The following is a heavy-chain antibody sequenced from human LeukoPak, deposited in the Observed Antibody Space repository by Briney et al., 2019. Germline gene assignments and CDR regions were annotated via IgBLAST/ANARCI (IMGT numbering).Heavy chain of an antibody. CDR1: GFTFSSYS. Sequence: GGSLRLSCAASGFTFSSYSMNWVRQAPGKGLEWVSGISGSGSSTYYADSVKGRFTISRDNSKNTLYLQMNSVRAEDTAAYYCASSVMGWGQGTPVIVSS. CDR3: ASSVMG. V-gene: IGHV3-23*01. CDR2: ISGSGSST. D-gene: IGHD3-10*01. J-gene: IGHJ4*02.